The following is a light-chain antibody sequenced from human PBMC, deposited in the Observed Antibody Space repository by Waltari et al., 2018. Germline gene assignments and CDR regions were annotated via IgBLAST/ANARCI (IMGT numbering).Light chain of an antibody. CDR2: EVH. CDR1: SSDVGGYNF. CDR3: SSYTRHETGI. Sequence: QSALTQPASVSGSPGQSITISCTGTSSDVGGYNFVSWYQQHPGKVPKLIIYEVHNRPSGVSNRFSGSKSGNTASLTISGIQAEDEADYYCSSYTRHETGIFGGGTKLTVL. V-gene: IGLV2-14*01. J-gene: IGLJ2*01.